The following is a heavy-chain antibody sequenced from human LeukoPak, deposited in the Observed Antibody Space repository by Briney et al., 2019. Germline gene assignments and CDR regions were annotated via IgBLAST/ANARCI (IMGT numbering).Heavy chain of an antibody. D-gene: IGHD6-19*01. Sequence: PSETLSLTCTVSGGSISSYYWSWIRQPPGKGLEWIGYIYYSGSTNYNPSLKSRVTISVDTSKNQFSLKLSSVTAADTAVYYCARDSSGWYGGRFDPWGQGTLVTVSS. CDR3: ARDSSGWYGGRFDP. CDR1: GGSISSYY. CDR2: IYYSGST. J-gene: IGHJ5*02. V-gene: IGHV4-59*01.